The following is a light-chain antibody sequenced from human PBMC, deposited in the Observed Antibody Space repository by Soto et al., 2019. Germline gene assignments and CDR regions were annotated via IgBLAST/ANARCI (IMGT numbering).Light chain of an antibody. Sequence: QSVLTQPPSVSGAPGQGVTISCTGSSSSIGAGYDVYWYQQVPGTAPKLLIYGNSNRPSGVPNRFSGSKSGNTASLTISGLQAEDEADYYCSSYTTSNTRQIVFGTGTKVTVL. CDR2: GNS. CDR1: SSSIGAGYD. V-gene: IGLV1-40*01. CDR3: SSYTTSNTRQIV. J-gene: IGLJ1*01.